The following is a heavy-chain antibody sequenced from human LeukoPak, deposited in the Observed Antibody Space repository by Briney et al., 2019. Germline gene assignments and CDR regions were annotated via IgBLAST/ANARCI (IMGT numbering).Heavy chain of an antibody. CDR2: ISGSGGCT. Sequence: GGSLRLSCAASGFTFSSYAMSWVRQAPGKGLEWVSAISGSGGCTYYADSVKGRFTISRDNSKNTLYLQMNSLRVEDTAVYYCARDRHIAAAGYYFDYWGQGTLVTVSS. CDR3: ARDRHIAAAGYYFDY. J-gene: IGHJ4*02. D-gene: IGHD6-25*01. V-gene: IGHV3-23*01. CDR1: GFTFSSYA.